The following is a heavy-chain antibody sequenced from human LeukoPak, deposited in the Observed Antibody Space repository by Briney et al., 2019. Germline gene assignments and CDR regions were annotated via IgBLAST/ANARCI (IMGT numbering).Heavy chain of an antibody. D-gene: IGHD6-19*01. J-gene: IGHJ4*02. CDR1: GFTFSSYS. CDR2: ISSSSSYI. Sequence: GGSLRLSCAASGFTFSSYSMNWVRQAPGKGLEWVSSISSSSSYIYYADSVKGRFTISRDNAKNSLYLQMNSLRAEDTAVYYCAKPRAVAGTQHRNYFDYWGQGTLVTVSS. V-gene: IGHV3-21*01. CDR3: AKPRAVAGTQHRNYFDY.